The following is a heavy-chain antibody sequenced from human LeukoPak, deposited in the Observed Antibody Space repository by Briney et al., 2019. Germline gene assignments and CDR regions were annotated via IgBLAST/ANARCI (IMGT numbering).Heavy chain of an antibody. CDR1: GGSISSYY. D-gene: IGHD1-26*01. Sequence: SETLSLTCTVSGGSISSYYWSWIRQPAGKGLEWIGYIYYSGSTNYNPSLKSRVTISVDTSKNQFSLKLSSVTAADTAVYYCARGGGSSYYYYYGMDVWGQGTTVTVSS. CDR2: IYYSGST. CDR3: ARGGGSSYYYYYGMDV. J-gene: IGHJ6*02. V-gene: IGHV4-59*01.